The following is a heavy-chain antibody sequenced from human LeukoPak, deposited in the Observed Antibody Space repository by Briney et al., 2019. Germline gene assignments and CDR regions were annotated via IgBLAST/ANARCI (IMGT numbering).Heavy chain of an antibody. J-gene: IGHJ4*02. CDR2: ISGSGGST. CDR3: ARGATVTTAYIDY. Sequence: GGSLRLSCAASGFTFSSYAMSWVRQAPGKGLEWVSVISGSGGSTYYGDSVKGRFTISRDNSKNTLYLQMTSLRAEDTAVYYCARGATVTTAYIDYWGQGTLVTVSS. V-gene: IGHV3-23*01. CDR1: GFTFSSYA. D-gene: IGHD4-17*01.